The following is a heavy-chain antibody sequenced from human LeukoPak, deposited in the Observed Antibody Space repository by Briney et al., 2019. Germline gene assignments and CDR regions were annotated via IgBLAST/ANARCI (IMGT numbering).Heavy chain of an antibody. J-gene: IGHJ5*02. V-gene: IGHV4-39*01. CDR2: NYYSGTT. D-gene: IGHD2-15*01. Sequence: NPSETLSLTCTVSGGAISSSSYYWGWIRQPPGKGLEWIASNYYSGTTHYNPSHQSRVTMSVDTSKNQFSLKLSSVTAADTAVYYCARVNTQGVPSPWGQGILVTVSS. CDR3: ARVNTQGVPSP. CDR1: GGAISSSSYY.